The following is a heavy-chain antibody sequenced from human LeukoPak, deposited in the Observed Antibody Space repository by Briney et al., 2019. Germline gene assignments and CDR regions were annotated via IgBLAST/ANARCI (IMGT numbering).Heavy chain of an antibody. CDR2: ISSSSSDI. Sequence: PVGSLRLSCAASGFTFSSYSMNCVRQAPGKGLEWVSSISSSSSDIYYADSVKGRFTISRDNAKNSLYLQMNSLRAEDTAVYYCARDRNTKNIVVVPAAIWGQGTLVTVSS. J-gene: IGHJ4*02. D-gene: IGHD2-2*02. CDR3: ARDRNTKNIVVVPAAI. V-gene: IGHV3-21*01. CDR1: GFTFSSYS.